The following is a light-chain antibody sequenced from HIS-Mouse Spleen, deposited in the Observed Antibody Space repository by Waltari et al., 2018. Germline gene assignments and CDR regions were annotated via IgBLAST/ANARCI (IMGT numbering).Light chain of an antibody. J-gene: IGLJ3*02. V-gene: IGLV2-23*01. CDR3: CSYAGSSTYWV. CDR2: EGS. CDR1: SRDVGRYNL. Sequence: QSALTQPASVSGSPGQSITISCTGTSRDVGRYNLAPWYQQHPGKAPKLMIYEGSKRPSGVSNRFSGSKSGNTASLTISGLQAEDEADYYCCSYAGSSTYWVFGGGTKLTVL.